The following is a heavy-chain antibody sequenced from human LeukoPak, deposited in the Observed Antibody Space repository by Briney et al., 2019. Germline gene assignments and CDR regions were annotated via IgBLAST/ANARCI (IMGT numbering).Heavy chain of an antibody. CDR1: GGSINSYY. D-gene: IGHD3-3*01. CDR3: ARWSGADAFDI. J-gene: IGHJ3*02. V-gene: IGHV4-4*07. CDR2: IYTSGSG. Sequence: SETLSLTCTVSGGSINSYYWSWIRQPAGKGLECIGRIYTSGSGIYNPSLKTRVAMSVDTSKNQFSLNLTSVTAADTAVYYCARWSGADAFDIWGQGTMVTVSS.